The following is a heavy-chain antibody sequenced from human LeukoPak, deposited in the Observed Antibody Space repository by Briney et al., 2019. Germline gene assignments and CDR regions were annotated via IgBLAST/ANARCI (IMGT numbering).Heavy chain of an antibody. V-gene: IGHV4-39*01. CDR1: GGSISSDSHY. J-gene: IGHJ4*02. D-gene: IGHD3-22*01. Sequence: SETLSLTCTVSGGSISSDSHYWGWIRQTPGKGLEWIGSIHYRGNTYNNPSLKSRVTISVDTSKNQFSLKLSSVTAADTAVYYRARHGYYYDSSGYYYVRPFDYWGQGTLVTVSS. CDR3: ARHGYYYDSSGYYYVRPFDY. CDR2: IHYRGNT.